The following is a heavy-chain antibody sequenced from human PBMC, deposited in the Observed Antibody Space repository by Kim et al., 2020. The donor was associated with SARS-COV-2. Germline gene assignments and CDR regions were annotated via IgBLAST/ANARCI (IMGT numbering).Heavy chain of an antibody. V-gene: IGHV3-11*05. Sequence: GGSLRLSCAASGFTFSDYYMSWIRQAPGKGLEWVSYISSSSSYTNYADSVKGRFTISRDNAKNSLYLQMNSLRAEDTAVYYCAREWRPGAHAEYFQHWGQGTLVTVSS. D-gene: IGHD1-1*01. CDR2: ISSSSSYT. J-gene: IGHJ1*01. CDR1: GFTFSDYY. CDR3: AREWRPGAHAEYFQH.